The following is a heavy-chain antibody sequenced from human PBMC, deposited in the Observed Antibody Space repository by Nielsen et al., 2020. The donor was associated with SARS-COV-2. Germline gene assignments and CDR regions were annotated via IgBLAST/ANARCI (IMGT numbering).Heavy chain of an antibody. CDR2: IKQDGSEK. D-gene: IGHD2-15*01. CDR1: GFTFSSYW. Sequence: GESLKISCAASGFTFSSYWMSWVRQAPGKGLEWVANIKQDGSEKYYVDSVKGRFTISRDNAKNSLYLQMNSLRAEDTAVYYCAKDPSNIVVVVAATLLNAFDIWGQGTMVTVSS. V-gene: IGHV3-7*03. CDR3: AKDPSNIVVVVAATLLNAFDI. J-gene: IGHJ3*02.